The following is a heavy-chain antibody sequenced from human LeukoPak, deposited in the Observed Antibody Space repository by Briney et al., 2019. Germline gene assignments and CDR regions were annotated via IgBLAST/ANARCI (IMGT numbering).Heavy chain of an antibody. D-gene: IGHD3-22*01. Sequence: PSETLSLTCTVSGGSISSYYWSWIRQPPGEGLEWIGYIYYSGSTNYNPSLKSRVTISVDTSKNQFSLKLSSVTAADTAVYYCARGKTYYDISKDAFDIWGQGTMVTVSP. V-gene: IGHV4-59*01. CDR1: GGSISSYY. CDR2: IYYSGST. J-gene: IGHJ3*02. CDR3: ARGKTYYDISKDAFDI.